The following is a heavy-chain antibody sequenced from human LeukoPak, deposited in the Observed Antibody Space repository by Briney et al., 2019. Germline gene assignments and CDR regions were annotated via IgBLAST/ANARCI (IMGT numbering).Heavy chain of an antibody. V-gene: IGHV1-69*05. CDR3: ANARLWFGESLDAFDI. CDR2: IIPIFGTA. CDR1: GGTFSSYA. Sequence: SVKVSCKASGGTFSSYAISWVRQAPGQGLEWMGGIIPIFGTANYAQKFQGRVTITTDESTSTAYMELSSLRSEDTAVYYCANARLWFGESLDAFDIWGQGTMVTVSS. D-gene: IGHD3-10*01. J-gene: IGHJ3*02.